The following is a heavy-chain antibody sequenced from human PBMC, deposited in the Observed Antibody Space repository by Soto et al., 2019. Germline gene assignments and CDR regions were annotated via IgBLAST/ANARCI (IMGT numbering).Heavy chain of an antibody. CDR2: FSWNSATI. CDR1: GFTFDDYA. CDR3: AKDMEWGGMTTIHYFDC. D-gene: IGHD3-3*01. V-gene: IGHV3-9*01. J-gene: IGHJ4*02. Sequence: EMQLVESGGGLVQPGRSLRLSCAAPGFTFDDYAMHWVRQVPGKGLEWLSGFSWNSATIDYADSVKGGFTISRDNAKNSLFLQMNTLRPEDTALYYCAKDMEWGGMTTIHYFDCWVQGTLVIVSS.